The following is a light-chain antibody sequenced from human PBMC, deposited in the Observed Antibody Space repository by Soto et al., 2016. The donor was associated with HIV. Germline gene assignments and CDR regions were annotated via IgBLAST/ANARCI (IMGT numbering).Light chain of an antibody. V-gene: IGLV3-1*01. Sequence: SYELTQPPSVSVSPGQTASITCSGDKLGDKFACWYLQKPGQSPLLVIYQDTKRPSGIPERFSGSNSGNTATLTISGTQAMDETDYYCQAWDSSTVVFGRGTKLTVL. CDR1: KLGDKF. CDR2: QDT. J-gene: IGLJ2*01. CDR3: QAWDSSTVV.